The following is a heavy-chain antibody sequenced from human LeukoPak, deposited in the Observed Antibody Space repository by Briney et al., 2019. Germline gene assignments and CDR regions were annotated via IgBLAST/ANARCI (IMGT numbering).Heavy chain of an antibody. CDR2: IKQDGSEK. J-gene: IGHJ1*01. D-gene: IGHD6-13*01. CDR1: GFTFSSYG. V-gene: IGHV3-7*01. CDR3: ARAYSSSWYGEAEYFQH. Sequence: GGSLRLSCAASGFTFSSYGMHWVRQAPGKGLEWVANIKQDGSEKYYVDSVKGRFTISRDNAKNSLYLQMNSLRAEDTAVYYCARAYSSSWYGEAEYFQHWGQGTLVTVSS.